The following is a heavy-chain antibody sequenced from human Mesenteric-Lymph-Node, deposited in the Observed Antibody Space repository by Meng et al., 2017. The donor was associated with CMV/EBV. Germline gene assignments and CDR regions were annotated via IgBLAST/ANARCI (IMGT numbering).Heavy chain of an antibody. CDR2: IRYDGSWT. J-gene: IGHJ4*02. CDR3: AKQSSGPYSYVSFYFDS. V-gene: IGHV3-30*02. D-gene: IGHD3-16*01. Sequence: GESLKISCAASGFIFSNFGMHWVRQAPGKGMEWVAFIRYDGSWTNYADSVKGRFTISRDNSKNTLVLQTSSLRAEDTAVYYCAKQSSGPYSYVSFYFDSWGQGTPVTVSS. CDR1: GFIFSNFG.